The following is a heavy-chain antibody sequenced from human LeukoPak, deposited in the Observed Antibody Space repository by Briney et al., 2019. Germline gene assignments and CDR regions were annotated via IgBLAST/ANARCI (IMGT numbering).Heavy chain of an antibody. CDR3: AKDGSWSCTD. Sequence: PGGSLRLSCGASGFTFSSSAMHWVRQGPGKGLEWVAYIAHHGNNKYYADSVKGRFTISRDNSKGSLYLQMNSLRADDTAVNYCAKDGSWSCTDWGQGTLVRVSS. CDR2: IAHHGNNK. V-gene: IGHV3-30*02. D-gene: IGHD2-8*02. CDR1: GFTFSSSA. J-gene: IGHJ4*02.